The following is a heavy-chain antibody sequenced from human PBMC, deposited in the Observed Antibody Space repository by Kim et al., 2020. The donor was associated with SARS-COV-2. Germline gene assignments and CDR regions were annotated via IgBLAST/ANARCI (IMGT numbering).Heavy chain of an antibody. D-gene: IGHD3-3*01. Sequence: SETLSLTCGVHGGSISGNFWSWIGQTPGKGLEWMGEINDNGKINYNPSLKSRGTISLDKSKNQFSLNLRSATAADTALYYCARNDFWGVPPTIDVFEVWG. CDR1: GGSISGNF. CDR3: ARNDFWGVPPTIDVFEV. J-gene: IGHJ3*01. V-gene: IGHV4-34*01. CDR2: INDNGKI.